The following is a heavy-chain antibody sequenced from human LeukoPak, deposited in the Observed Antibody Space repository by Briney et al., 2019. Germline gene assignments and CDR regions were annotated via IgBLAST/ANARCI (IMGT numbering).Heavy chain of an antibody. J-gene: IGHJ4*02. Sequence: SETLSLTCTVSGGSINSNYWTWIRQPAGKVLEWIGRISTSGITNYSPSLKSRVTISLDKSKNQFSLILASVTAADTALYYCAREASIAAAGWISDYWGKGTLVTVSS. V-gene: IGHV4-4*07. CDR3: AREASIAAAGWISDY. CDR1: GGSINSNY. CDR2: ISTSGIT. D-gene: IGHD6-13*01.